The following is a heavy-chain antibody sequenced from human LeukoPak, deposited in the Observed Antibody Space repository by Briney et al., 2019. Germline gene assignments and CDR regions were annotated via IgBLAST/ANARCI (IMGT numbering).Heavy chain of an antibody. CDR2: MSYDGSVK. CDR3: ARDKSRWTGAFDI. J-gene: IGHJ3*02. Sequence: GGSLRLSCVASGFTFSLHGMHWVRQAPGKGLEWVALMSYDGSVKDYAASVKGRFTISRDNSKNTLYLQMNSLRAEDTAVYYCARDKSRWTGAFDIWGQGTMVTVSS. V-gene: IGHV3-30*03. D-gene: IGHD3/OR15-3a*01. CDR1: GFTFSLHG.